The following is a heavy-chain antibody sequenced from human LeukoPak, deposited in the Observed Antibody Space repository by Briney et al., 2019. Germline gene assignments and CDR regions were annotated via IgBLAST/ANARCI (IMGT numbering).Heavy chain of an antibody. CDR1: GYTFTSYG. D-gene: IGHD6-19*01. J-gene: IGHJ4*02. V-gene: IGHV1-18*01. CDR3: ARDSGASSGWYGRFDY. Sequence: ASVTVSRKASGYTFTSYGISWVRQAPGQGLEWMGWISAYNGNTNYAQKLQGRVTMTTDTSTSTAYMELRSLRSDDTAVYYCARDSGASSGWYGRFDYWGQGTLVTVSS. CDR2: ISAYNGNT.